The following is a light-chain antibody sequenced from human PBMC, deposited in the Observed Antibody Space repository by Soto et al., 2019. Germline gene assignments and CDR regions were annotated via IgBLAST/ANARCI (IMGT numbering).Light chain of an antibody. Sequence: QSVLTQPRSVSGSPGQSAAISCTGTSSDVGGYDYVSWYQQHPGKAPNVIIFDVSKRPSGVPDRFSGSKSGNTASLTISGLQAEDEADYYCCSYAGGTYVFGTGTKVTVL. CDR3: CSYAGGTYV. J-gene: IGLJ1*01. V-gene: IGLV2-11*01. CDR2: DVS. CDR1: SSDVGGYDY.